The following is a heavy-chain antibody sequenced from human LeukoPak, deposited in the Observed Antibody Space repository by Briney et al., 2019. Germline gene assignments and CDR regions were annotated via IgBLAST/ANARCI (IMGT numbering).Heavy chain of an antibody. J-gene: IGHJ4*02. V-gene: IGHV3-23*01. D-gene: IGHD3-10*01. CDR3: AKDLDYYGAGSPDY. CDR1: GFTFSSYA. CDR2: ISGSGGST. Sequence: GGSLRLSCAASGFTFSSYAMSWVRQAPGKGLEWVSAISGSGGSTYYADSVKGRFTISRDNSKNTLYLQMNSLRAEDTAVYYCAKDLDYYGAGSPDYWGQGTLVTVSS.